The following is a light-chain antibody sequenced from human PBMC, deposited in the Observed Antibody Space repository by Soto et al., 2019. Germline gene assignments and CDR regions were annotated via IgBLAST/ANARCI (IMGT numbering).Light chain of an antibody. J-gene: IGKJ4*01. CDR3: QQYNTWPS. Sequence: EIVMTQSPATLSVSPGERATLSCRASQSVSSNLAWYQQKPGQAPRLLIYGASTRATGIPARFSGSGAGKTLTITISRPEAEGFACYYWQQYNTWPSFGGGTKVEIK. CDR1: QSVSSN. V-gene: IGKV3-15*01. CDR2: GAS.